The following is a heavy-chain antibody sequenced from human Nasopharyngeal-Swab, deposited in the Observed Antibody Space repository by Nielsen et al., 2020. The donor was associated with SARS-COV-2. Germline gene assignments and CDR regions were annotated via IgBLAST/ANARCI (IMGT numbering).Heavy chain of an antibody. CDR3: TRGSNLVVAVADY. Sequence: GESLKISCAASGFTFSVYWIHRVRQAPGKGLVYVAGINADGSDKRYADSAKGRFTISRDNAKSTAFLEMNSLSADETAVYYCTRGSNLVVAVADYWGQGTLVTLSS. V-gene: IGHV3-74*01. J-gene: IGHJ4*02. CDR1: GFTFSVYW. CDR2: INADGSDK. D-gene: IGHD2-15*01.